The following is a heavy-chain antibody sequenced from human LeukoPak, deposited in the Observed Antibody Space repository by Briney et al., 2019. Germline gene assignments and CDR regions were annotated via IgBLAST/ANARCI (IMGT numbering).Heavy chain of an antibody. CDR1: GFTFSSYW. Sequence: GGSLRLSCVGSGFTFSSYWMSWVRQAPGKGLEWAANIKGDGSEKYYVDSVKGRVTISRDNAKKSLYLQMNSLRAEDTAVYYCARDRNYYEYFEYWGQGTLVTVSS. V-gene: IGHV3-7*04. CDR3: ARDRNYYEYFEY. CDR2: IKGDGSEK. D-gene: IGHD3-22*01. J-gene: IGHJ4*02.